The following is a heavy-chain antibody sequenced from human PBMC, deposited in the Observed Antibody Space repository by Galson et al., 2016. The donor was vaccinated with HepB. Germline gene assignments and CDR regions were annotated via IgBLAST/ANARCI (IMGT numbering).Heavy chain of an antibody. D-gene: IGHD2-2*01. CDR1: GYTFTSYG. CDR3: ARGPSSTRTFDY. CDR2: ISAYHGNT. V-gene: IGHV1-18*01. J-gene: IGHJ4*02. Sequence: SVKVSCKAPGYTFTSYGISWVRQAPGQGLEWMGWISAYHGNTNYAQKLQGRVTMTTDTSTSTAYMELRSLRSDDTAVYYCARGPSSTRTFDYWGQGTLVTVSS.